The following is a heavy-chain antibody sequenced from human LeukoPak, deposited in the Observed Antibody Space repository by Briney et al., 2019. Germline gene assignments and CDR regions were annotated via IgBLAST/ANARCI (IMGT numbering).Heavy chain of an antibody. CDR3: AKDYASGWLNLYFDY. CDR1: GFTFDDYA. J-gene: IGHJ4*02. CDR2: ISWNSGSI. V-gene: IGHV3-9*01. D-gene: IGHD6-19*01. Sequence: GGSLRLPCAASGFTFDDYAMHWVRQAPGKGLEWVSGISWNSGSIGYADSVKGRFTISRDNAKNSLYLQMNSLRAEDTALYYCAKDYASGWLNLYFDYWGQGTLVTVSS.